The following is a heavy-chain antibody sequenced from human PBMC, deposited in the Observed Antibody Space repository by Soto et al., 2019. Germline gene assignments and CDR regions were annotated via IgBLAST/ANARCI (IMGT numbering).Heavy chain of an antibody. D-gene: IGHD6-19*01. V-gene: IGHV3-48*02. Sequence: GESLKISCVASGFMFDSYAMNWVRQAPGKGLEWVSYISPGGDRIYYAESLKGRITISRDNARNSLSLQMNILSDEDTAVYYCTKSADSAGWGVDFWAQGTLVTVSS. CDR1: GFMFDSYA. CDR3: TKSADSAGWGVDF. CDR2: ISPGGDRI. J-gene: IGHJ4*02.